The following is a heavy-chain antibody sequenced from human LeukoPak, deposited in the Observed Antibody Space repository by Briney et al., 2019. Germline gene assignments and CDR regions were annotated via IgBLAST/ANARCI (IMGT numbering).Heavy chain of an antibody. CDR2: LYIGGST. V-gene: IGHV3-53*01. CDR3: ARSTRLFPWYFDY. Sequence: GSLRLPFSASGFPLRRHYLRWVRPAPRKGLGWVSVLYIGGSTYYADSVRGRFTISRDNSKNTLYLQMNSLRAEDTAVYYCARSTRLFPWYFDYWGQGTLVTVSS. CDR1: GFPLRRHY. D-gene: IGHD3-22*01. J-gene: IGHJ4*02.